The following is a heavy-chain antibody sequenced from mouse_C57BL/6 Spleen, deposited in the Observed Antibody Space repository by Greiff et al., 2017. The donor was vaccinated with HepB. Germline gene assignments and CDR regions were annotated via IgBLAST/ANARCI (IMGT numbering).Heavy chain of an antibody. Sequence: EVQLQQSGPGLVKPSQSLSLTCSVTGYSITSGYYWNWIRQFPGNKLEWMGYISYDGSNNYNPSLKNRISITRDTSKNQFFLKLNSVTTEDTATYYCARDRLGMDYWGQGTTLTVSS. CDR3: ARDRLGMDY. J-gene: IGHJ2*01. CDR1: GYSITSGYY. CDR2: ISYDGSN. V-gene: IGHV3-6*01. D-gene: IGHD4-1*01.